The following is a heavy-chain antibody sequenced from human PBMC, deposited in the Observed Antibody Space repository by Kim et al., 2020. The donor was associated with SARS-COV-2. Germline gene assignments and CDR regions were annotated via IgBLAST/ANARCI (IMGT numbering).Heavy chain of an antibody. J-gene: IGHJ4*02. CDR3: ARGRQWLVNVDIDY. CDR1: GDRVSSNSAA. D-gene: IGHD6-19*01. CDR2: TYYRSKWYN. Sequence: SQTLSLTCAISGDRVSSNSAAWTWIRQSPSRGLEWLGRTYYRSKWYNDYAVSVKSRITINPDTSKNQFSLQLNSVTPEDTAVYYCARGRQWLVNVDIDYWGQGTLVTVSS. V-gene: IGHV6-1*01.